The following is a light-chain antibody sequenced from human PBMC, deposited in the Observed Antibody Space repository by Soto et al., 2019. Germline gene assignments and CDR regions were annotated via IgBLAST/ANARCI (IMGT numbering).Light chain of an antibody. Sequence: QSVLTQPPSVSGAPGQRVTISCTGSSSNIGAGYDVHWYQQLPGTAPKLLIYANSNRPSGVPGRFSGSKSGTSASLAITGLQAEDEADYYCCSYAGGYTHAVFGGGTKVTVL. CDR2: ANS. CDR1: SSNIGAGYD. CDR3: CSYAGGYTHAV. V-gene: IGLV1-40*01. J-gene: IGLJ2*01.